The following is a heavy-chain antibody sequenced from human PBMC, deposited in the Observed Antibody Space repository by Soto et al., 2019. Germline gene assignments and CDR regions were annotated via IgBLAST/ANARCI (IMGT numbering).Heavy chain of an antibody. CDR1: GFTFSSYG. CDR2: IWYDGSNK. CDR3: AAGIRLPTDP. Sequence: QVQLVESGGGVVQPGRSLRLSCAASGFTFSSYGMHWVRQAPGKGLEWVAVIWYDGSNKYYADSVKGRFTISRDNSKNTLYLQMNSLRAEDTAVYYCAAGIRLPTDPWGPGTLVTVSS. J-gene: IGHJ5*02. D-gene: IGHD5-18*01. V-gene: IGHV3-33*01.